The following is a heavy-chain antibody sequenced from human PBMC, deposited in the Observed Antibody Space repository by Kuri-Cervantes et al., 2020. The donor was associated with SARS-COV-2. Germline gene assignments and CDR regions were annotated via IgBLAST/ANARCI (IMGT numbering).Heavy chain of an antibody. CDR1: GGTFSSYA. V-gene: IGHV1-69*04. Sequence: SVKVSCKASGGTFSSYAISWVRQAPGQGLEWMGRIIPILGIANYAQKFQGRVTITADKSTSTAYMELSSLRSEDTAAYYCARVVRGVIIEGDYWGQGTLVPSPQ. J-gene: IGHJ4*02. CDR3: ARVVRGVIIEGDY. D-gene: IGHD3-10*01. CDR2: IIPILGIA.